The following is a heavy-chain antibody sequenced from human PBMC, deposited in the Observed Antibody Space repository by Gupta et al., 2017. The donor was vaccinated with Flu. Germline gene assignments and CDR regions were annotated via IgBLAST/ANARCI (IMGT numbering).Heavy chain of an antibody. CDR3: ATAVGDVEDETSVSLEAFDI. CDR2: IFPGVSTT. Sequence: WLRQTPGKGRAWMGVIFPGVSTTQYRPSFEGQVTISVDKSIDTAYLQWSNLKASDTAMYYCATAVGDVEDETSVSLEAFDIWDQGTTVTVSS. J-gene: IGHJ3*02. D-gene: IGHD3-16*01. V-gene: IGHV5-51*01.